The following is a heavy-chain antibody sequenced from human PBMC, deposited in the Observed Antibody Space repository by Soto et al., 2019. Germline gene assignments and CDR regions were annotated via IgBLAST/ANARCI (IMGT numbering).Heavy chain of an antibody. Sequence: QVHLQQWGAGLLKPSETLSLTCAVYGGSFSGYYWSWIRQPPGKGREWIGEINHSGSTNCNPSLKSRLTISVDTSKNQFSLRLSSVTAADTAVYYCARRIPVFDSWGQGTLVTVSS. V-gene: IGHV4-34*01. D-gene: IGHD4-17*01. CDR1: GGSFSGYY. CDR3: ARRIPVFDS. J-gene: IGHJ4*02. CDR2: INHSGST.